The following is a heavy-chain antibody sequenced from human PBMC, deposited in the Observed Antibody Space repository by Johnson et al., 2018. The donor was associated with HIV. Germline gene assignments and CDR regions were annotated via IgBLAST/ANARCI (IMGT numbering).Heavy chain of an antibody. V-gene: IGHV3-74*03. Sequence: VQLVESGGGVVQPGGSLRLSCATSGFTFSTYGMHWVRQAPGKGLVWVSRINSDGTSTMYADSVKGRFTISRDNAKNTLYLQMNSLGAEDTAVYYCARVQILPDDVFNIWGQGTMVTVSS. CDR1: GFTFSTYG. CDR2: INSDGTST. CDR3: ARVQILPDDVFNI. D-gene: IGHD2-15*01. J-gene: IGHJ3*02.